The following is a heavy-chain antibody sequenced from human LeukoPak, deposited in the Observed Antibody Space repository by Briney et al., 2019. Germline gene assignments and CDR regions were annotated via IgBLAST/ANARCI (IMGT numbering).Heavy chain of an antibody. CDR3: ARDRTTIFGVVIPWGAFDI. CDR2: ISSSSSTI. Sequence: GGSLRLSCAASGFTFSIYAMNWVRQAPGKGLEWVSYISSSSSTIYYADSVKGRFTISRDNAKNSLYLQMNSLRAEDTAVYYCARDRTTIFGVVIPWGAFDIWGQGTMVTVSS. D-gene: IGHD3-3*01. CDR1: GFTFSIYA. V-gene: IGHV3-48*01. J-gene: IGHJ3*02.